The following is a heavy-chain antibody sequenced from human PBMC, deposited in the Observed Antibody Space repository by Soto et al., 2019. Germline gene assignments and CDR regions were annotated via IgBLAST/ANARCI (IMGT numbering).Heavy chain of an antibody. Sequence: SETLSLTCTVSGVSISSGGYSWSWIRQPPGKGLEWIGYIYHSGSTYYNPSLKSRVTISVDRSKNQFSLKLSSVTAEDTAVYYCARGPPFHWGQGTLVTVSS. V-gene: IGHV4-30-2*01. CDR1: GVSISSGGYS. CDR3: ARGPPFH. CDR2: IYHSGST. D-gene: IGHD3-16*01. J-gene: IGHJ4*02.